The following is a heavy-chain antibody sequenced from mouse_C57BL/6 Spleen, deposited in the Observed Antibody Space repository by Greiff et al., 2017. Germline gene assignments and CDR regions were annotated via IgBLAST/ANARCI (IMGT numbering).Heavy chain of an antibody. CDR1: GYSITSGYY. CDR2: ISYDGSN. V-gene: IGHV3-6*01. CDR3: ARGVAY. J-gene: IGHJ3*01. Sequence: EVQLQESGPGLVKPSPSLSLTCSVTGYSITSGYYWNWIRQFPGNKLEWMGYISYDGSNNYNPSLKNRISITRDTSKNQFFLKLNSVTTEDTATYDCARGVAYWGQGTLVTVSA.